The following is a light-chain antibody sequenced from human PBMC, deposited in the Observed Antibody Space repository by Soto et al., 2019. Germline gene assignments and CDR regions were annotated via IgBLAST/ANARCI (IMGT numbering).Light chain of an antibody. Sequence: KFMLTQPHSVSESPGKTVTISCTRSSCSIASNYVQWYQQRPGSAPTTVIYEDNQRPSGVPDRFSGSIDSSSNSASLTISGLKTEEEADYYCQSYDSRNLVVFGGGTKVTVL. CDR1: SCSIASNY. J-gene: IGLJ2*01. V-gene: IGLV6-57*04. CDR3: QSYDSRNLVV. CDR2: EDN.